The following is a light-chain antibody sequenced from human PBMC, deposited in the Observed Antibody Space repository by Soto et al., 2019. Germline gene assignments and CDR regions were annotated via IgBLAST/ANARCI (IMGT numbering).Light chain of an antibody. CDR2: EVS. CDR1: SSDVGGYYY. V-gene: IGLV2-8*01. Sequence: QSVLTQPPSASGSPGQSVTISCTGTSSDVGGYYYVSWYQQHPGKAPKLMIYEVSKRPSGVPDRFSDSKSGNTASLTVSGLQAEDEADYYCSSYAGTNTPYVFGTGTKVTVL. J-gene: IGLJ1*01. CDR3: SSYAGTNTPYV.